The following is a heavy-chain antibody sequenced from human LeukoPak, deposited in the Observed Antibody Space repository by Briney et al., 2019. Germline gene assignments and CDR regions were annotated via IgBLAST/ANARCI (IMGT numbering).Heavy chain of an antibody. D-gene: IGHD3-10*01. J-gene: IGHJ4*02. CDR3: ARDIITMVRGVPLPADY. V-gene: IGHV3-7*01. CDR1: GFTFSAYW. Sequence: GGSLRLSCEASGFTFSAYWMSWVRQAPGKGLEWVANIKQDGSEKYYVDSVKGRFTISRDNAKNSLYLQMNSLRAEDTAVYYCARDIITMVRGVPLPADYWGQGTLVTVSS. CDR2: IKQDGSEK.